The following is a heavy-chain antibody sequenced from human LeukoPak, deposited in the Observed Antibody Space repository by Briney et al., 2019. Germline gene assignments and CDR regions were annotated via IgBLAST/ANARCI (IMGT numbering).Heavy chain of an antibody. V-gene: IGHV3-23*01. CDR3: ATYRQVLLPFES. CDR2: IFPSGGEI. J-gene: IGHJ4*02. D-gene: IGHD2-8*02. Sequence: GGSLRLSCAASGFTFSAFVMIWVRQPPGKGLEWVSSIFPSGGEIHYADSVRGRFTISRDNSKSTLSLQMNSLRAEDTAIYYCATYRQVLLPFESWGQGTLVTVSS. CDR1: GFTFSAFV.